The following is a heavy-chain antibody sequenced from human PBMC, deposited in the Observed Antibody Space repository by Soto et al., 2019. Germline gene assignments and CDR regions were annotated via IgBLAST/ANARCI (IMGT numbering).Heavy chain of an antibody. D-gene: IGHD4-17*01. CDR1: GGSISSGDYY. J-gene: IGHJ5*02. CDR3: ARVYDYGGPPPRRWFDP. Sequence: SETLSLTCTVSGGSISSGDYYWTWIRQPPGKGLERIGYIYYSGSTYYNPSLKSRVTISVDTSKNQFSLKLTSVTAADTAVYYCARVYDYGGPPPRRWFDPWGQGTLVTVS. V-gene: IGHV4-30-4*01. CDR2: IYYSGST.